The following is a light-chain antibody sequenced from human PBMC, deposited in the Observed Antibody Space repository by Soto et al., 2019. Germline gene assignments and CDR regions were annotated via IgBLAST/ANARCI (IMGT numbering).Light chain of an antibody. V-gene: IGKV3-20*01. J-gene: IGKJ3*01. CDR1: QSVSSSY. Sequence: EIVLTQSPGTLSLSPGERATLSCRASQSVSSSYLAWYQQKPGHAPRLLIYGASSRATAIPGRFSGSGSGTDLTLTISRLEPEDFAVYYCQQYGRSPFTFGPGTKVDIK. CDR3: QQYGRSPFT. CDR2: GAS.